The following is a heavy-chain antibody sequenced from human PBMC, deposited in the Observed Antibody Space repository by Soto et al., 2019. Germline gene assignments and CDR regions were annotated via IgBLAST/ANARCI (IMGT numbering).Heavy chain of an antibody. CDR1: GFTYSSYG. V-gene: IGHV3-33*01. CDR2: IWYDGSNK. J-gene: IGHJ4*02. Sequence: PGGSLRLSCAASGFTYSSYGMHWVRQAPGKGLEWVAVIWYDGSNKYYADSVKGRFTISRDNSKNTLYLQMNSLRAEDTAVYYCARDDTARWPHFDYWGQGTLVTVSS. CDR3: ARDDTARWPHFDY.